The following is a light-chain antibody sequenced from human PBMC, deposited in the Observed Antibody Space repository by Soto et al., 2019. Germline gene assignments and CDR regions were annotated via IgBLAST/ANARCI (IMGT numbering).Light chain of an antibody. CDR2: DAS. CDR1: QSVSSY. V-gene: IGKV3-11*01. Sequence: EIVLTQSPATLSLSPGERATLSCGASQSVSSYLAWYQQKPGQAPRLLIYDASNRATGIPARFSGSGSGTDFTLTISSLEPEDFAVYYCQQRELTFGGGTKVEIK. J-gene: IGKJ4*01. CDR3: QQRELT.